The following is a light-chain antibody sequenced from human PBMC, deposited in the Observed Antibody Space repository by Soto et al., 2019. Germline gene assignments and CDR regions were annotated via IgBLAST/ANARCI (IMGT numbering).Light chain of an antibody. CDR3: QKYNSAPLT. CDR1: QGISNY. Sequence: DIQMTQSPSSLSASVGDRVTITCRASQGISNYVAWYQQKPGKDPKLLIYVASTLQSGVPSRFSGSGSGTDFILTISSLQPEDVATYYCQKYNSAPLTFGGGTKVEIK. J-gene: IGKJ4*01. CDR2: VAS. V-gene: IGKV1-27*01.